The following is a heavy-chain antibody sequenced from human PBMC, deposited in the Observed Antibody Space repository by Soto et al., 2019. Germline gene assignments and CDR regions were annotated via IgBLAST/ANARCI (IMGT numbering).Heavy chain of an antibody. CDR2: IKSKSDGETT. Sequence: PGGSLRLSCAASGFTFREAWMSWVRQAPGKGQEWVGLIKSKSDGETTDYAAPVKGRFTISRDDSEKTLHLQMNSLKADDSAIYYCVTAGPELYYYYYGMDVWGQGTTVTVSS. J-gene: IGHJ6*02. V-gene: IGHV3-15*01. CDR1: GFTFREAW. D-gene: IGHD1-7*01. CDR3: VTAGPELYYYYYGMDV.